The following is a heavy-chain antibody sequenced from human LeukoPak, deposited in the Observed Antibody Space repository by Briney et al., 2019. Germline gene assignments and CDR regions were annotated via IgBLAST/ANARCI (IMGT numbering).Heavy chain of an antibody. CDR1: GGSISSSY. CDR2: IYYTGST. Sequence: SETLSLTCTVSGGSISSSYWSWIRQPPGKGLDWIGYIYYTGSTNHNPSLKSRVTISVDTSKNQFSLRLSSVTAADTAVYYCASASRIGPYYYYGMDVWGQGTTVTVSS. D-gene: IGHD2/OR15-2a*01. CDR3: ASASRIGPYYYYGMDV. J-gene: IGHJ6*02. V-gene: IGHV4-59*01.